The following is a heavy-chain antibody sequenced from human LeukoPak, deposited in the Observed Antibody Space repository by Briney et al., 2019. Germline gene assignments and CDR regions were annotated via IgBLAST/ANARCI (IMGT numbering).Heavy chain of an antibody. V-gene: IGHV3-21*01. Sequence: GGSLRLSCAASGFTFSSYSMNWVRQAPGKGLEWVSSISSSSSYIYYADSVKGRFTISRDNAKNSLYLQMNSLRAEDTAAYYCATERAIILFGAFDIWGQGTMVTVSS. J-gene: IGHJ3*02. D-gene: IGHD3-3*01. CDR3: ATERAIILFGAFDI. CDR1: GFTFSSYS. CDR2: ISSSSSYI.